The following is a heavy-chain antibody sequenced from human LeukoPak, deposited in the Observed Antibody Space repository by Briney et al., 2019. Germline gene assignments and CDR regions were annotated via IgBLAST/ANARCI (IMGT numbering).Heavy chain of an antibody. D-gene: IGHD2/OR15-2a*01. Sequence: GGSLRLSCAASGFTFSSYAMHWVRQAPGKGLEWVSGISWKSGGIGYADSVKDRFTISRDNAKNSLFLQMNSLRTEDTALYYCVKDTSAGYSNSWSDSWGQGTLVTVSS. CDR2: ISWKSGGI. J-gene: IGHJ4*02. CDR3: VKDTSAGYSNSWSDS. CDR1: GFTFSSYA. V-gene: IGHV3-9*01.